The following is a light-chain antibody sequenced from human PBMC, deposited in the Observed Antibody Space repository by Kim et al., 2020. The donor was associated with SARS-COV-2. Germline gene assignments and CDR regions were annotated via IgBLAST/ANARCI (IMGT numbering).Light chain of an antibody. V-gene: IGLV3-1*01. CDR1: KLGDKY. Sequence: VSTGQTASITCSGDKLGDKYACWYQQKPGQSPVLVIYQDSKRPSGIHERFSGSNSGNTATLTISGTQAMDEADYYCQAWDRSTAYVFGTGTKVTVL. J-gene: IGLJ1*01. CDR2: QDS. CDR3: QAWDRSTAYV.